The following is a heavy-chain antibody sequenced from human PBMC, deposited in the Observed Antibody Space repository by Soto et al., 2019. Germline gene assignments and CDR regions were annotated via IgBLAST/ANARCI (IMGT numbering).Heavy chain of an antibody. CDR2: IKEDGSEK. D-gene: IGHD4-17*01. CDR3: ARVAVTYSYYYYYYVDV. J-gene: IGHJ6*03. V-gene: IGHV3-7*01. Sequence: GGSLRLSCAASGFTFSSYWMSWVRQAPGKGLEWVANIKEDGSEKYYVDSVKGRFTISRDNAKNSLYLQMNSLRAEDTAVYYCARVAVTYSYYYYYYVDVRGKGTTVTVSS. CDR1: GFTFSSYW.